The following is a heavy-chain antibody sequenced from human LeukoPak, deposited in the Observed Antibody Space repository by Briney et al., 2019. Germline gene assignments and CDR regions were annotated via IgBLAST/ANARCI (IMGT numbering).Heavy chain of an antibody. Sequence: PGGSLRLSCAASGLTFSSYAMSWVRQAPGKGLEWVSAISGSGGSTYYAHSVKGRFTISRDNSKNTLYLQMNSLRAEDTAVYYCARVGAVAGFDYWGQGTLVTVSS. D-gene: IGHD6-19*01. CDR1: GLTFSSYA. V-gene: IGHV3-23*01. CDR3: ARVGAVAGFDY. CDR2: ISGSGGST. J-gene: IGHJ4*02.